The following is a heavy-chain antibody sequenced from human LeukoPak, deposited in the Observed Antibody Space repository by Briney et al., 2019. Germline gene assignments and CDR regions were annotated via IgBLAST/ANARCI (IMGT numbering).Heavy chain of an antibody. Sequence: PSETLSLTCTVSGDSISSGSYYWSWIRQPAGKGLEWIGRIYTSGSTNYNPSLKSRVTISLDTSKNQFSLRLTSVTAADTAVYFCARAVAGQFDYWGQGTLVTVSS. J-gene: IGHJ4*02. V-gene: IGHV4-61*02. CDR2: IYTSGST. CDR1: GDSISSGSYY. CDR3: ARAVAGQFDY. D-gene: IGHD6-19*01.